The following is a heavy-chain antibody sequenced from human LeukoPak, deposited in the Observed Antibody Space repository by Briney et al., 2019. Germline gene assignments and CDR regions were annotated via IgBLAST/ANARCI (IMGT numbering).Heavy chain of an antibody. Sequence: PGGSLRLSCAASGFTFRSYGMHWVRQAPGKGLEYVSAISSNGGRTYYANSVKGRFTISRDNSRNTLYLQMGSLRAEDMAVYYCATYYYDSGGFHFHHWGRGTLVTVSS. CDR2: ISSNGGRT. V-gene: IGHV3-64*01. CDR3: ATYYYDSGGFHFHH. J-gene: IGHJ1*01. D-gene: IGHD3-22*01. CDR1: GFTFRSYG.